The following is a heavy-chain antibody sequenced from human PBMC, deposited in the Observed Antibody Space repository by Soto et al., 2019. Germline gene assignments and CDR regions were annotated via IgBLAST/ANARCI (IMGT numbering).Heavy chain of an antibody. J-gene: IGHJ6*02. D-gene: IGHD3-22*01. CDR2: IYYSGST. V-gene: IGHV4-31*03. Sequence: SETLSLTCTVSGGSISSGGYYWSWLRQHPGKGLEWIGYIYYSGSTYYNPSLKSRVTISVDTSKNQFSLKLSSVTAADTAVYYCARYYYDSSGSLDVWGQGTTVTVSS. CDR1: GGSISSGGYY. CDR3: ARYYYDSSGSLDV.